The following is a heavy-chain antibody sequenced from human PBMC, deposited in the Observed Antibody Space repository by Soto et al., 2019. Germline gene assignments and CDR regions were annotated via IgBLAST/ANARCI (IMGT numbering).Heavy chain of an antibody. CDR2: IIPILGIA. V-gene: IGHV1-69*02. Sequence: ATVKVSCKASGGTFSSYTISWVRQAPGQGLEWMGRIIPILGIANYAQKFQGRVTITADKSTSTAYMELSSLRFEDTAVYYCARGSSSWRYAFDIWGQGTMVTVSS. D-gene: IGHD6-13*01. CDR3: ARGSSSWRYAFDI. J-gene: IGHJ3*02. CDR1: GGTFSSYT.